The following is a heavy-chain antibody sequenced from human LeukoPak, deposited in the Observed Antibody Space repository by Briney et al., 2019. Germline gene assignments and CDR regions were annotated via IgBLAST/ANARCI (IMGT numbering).Heavy chain of an antibody. CDR2: ISGSGGST. V-gene: IGHV3-23*01. Sequence: GGSLRLSCAASGFTFSSYAMSWVRQAPGKGLKWVSGISGSGGSTYYADSVKGRFTISRDNSKNTLFLQMNSLRAEDTAVYYCAKRSPSSSGYDFDYWGKGTLVTVSS. J-gene: IGHJ4*02. D-gene: IGHD3-22*01. CDR3: AKRSPSSSGYDFDY. CDR1: GFTFSSYA.